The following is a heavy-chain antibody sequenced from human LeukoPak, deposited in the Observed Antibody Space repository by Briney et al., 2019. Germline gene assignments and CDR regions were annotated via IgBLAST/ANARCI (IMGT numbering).Heavy chain of an antibody. CDR1: GFTVNSNY. J-gene: IGHJ3*02. CDR2: IYSGGST. V-gene: IGHV3-53*01. D-gene: IGHD6-19*01. CDR3: ARGIPSGHSSGDAFDI. Sequence: GGSLRLPCAASGFTVNSNYMSWVRQAPGKGLEWVSVIYSGGSTYYADSVKGRFTISRDNSKNTLYLQMNSLRAEDTAVYYCARGIPSGHSSGDAFDIWGQGTMVTVSS.